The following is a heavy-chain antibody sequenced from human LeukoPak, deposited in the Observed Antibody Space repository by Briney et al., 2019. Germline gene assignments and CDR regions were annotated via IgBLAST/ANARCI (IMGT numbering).Heavy chain of an antibody. V-gene: IGHV4-59*08. CDR1: GGSITGYY. J-gene: IGHJ3*02. CDR3: ARQPAGTAAFDI. CDR2: VRDNGES. D-gene: IGHD1-14*01. Sequence: MSSETLSLTCTVSGGSITGYYWSWIRQPPGKGLEWIAYVRDNGESNYNPSLKSRVTISVDTRNNQISLRLNFVTAADTATYYCARQPAGTAAFDIWGLGTMVTVSS.